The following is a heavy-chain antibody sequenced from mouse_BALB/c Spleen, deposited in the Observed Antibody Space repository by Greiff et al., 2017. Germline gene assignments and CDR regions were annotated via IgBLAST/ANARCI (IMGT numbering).Heavy chain of an antibody. V-gene: IGHV1-4*01. CDR3: ARYGYYDFDV. CDR1: GYTFTSYT. CDR2: INPSSGYT. D-gene: IGHD2-3*01. J-gene: IGHJ1*01. Sequence: VQLQQSGAELARPGASVKMSCKASGYTFTSYTMHSVKQRPGQGLEWIGYINPSSGYTNYNQKFKDKATLTADKSSSTAYMQLSSLTSEDSAVYYCARYGYYDFDVWGAGTTVTVSS.